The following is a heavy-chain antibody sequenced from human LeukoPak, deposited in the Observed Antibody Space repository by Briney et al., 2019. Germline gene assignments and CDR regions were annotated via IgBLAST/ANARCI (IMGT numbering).Heavy chain of an antibody. Sequence: GGSLRLSCAASGFTFSSYSMNWVRQAPGKGLEWVSSISSSSSYIYYADSVKGRFTISRDNAKNSLYLQVNSLRAEDTAVYYCARAKVGATTARNCFDYWGQGTLVTVSS. CDR2: ISSSSSYI. J-gene: IGHJ4*02. CDR3: ARAKVGATTARNCFDY. V-gene: IGHV3-21*01. CDR1: GFTFSSYS. D-gene: IGHD1-26*01.